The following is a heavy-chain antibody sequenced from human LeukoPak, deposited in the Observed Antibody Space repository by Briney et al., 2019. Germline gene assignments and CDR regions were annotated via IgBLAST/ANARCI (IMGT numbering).Heavy chain of an antibody. Sequence: SETLSLTCAVYGGSFSGYYWSWIRQSPGKGLEWIGEINHGGSTNYNPSLKSRVTISVDTSKNQFSLKLSSVTAADTAVYYCARRGGKRLRGFDYWGQGTLVTVSS. CDR1: GGSFSGYY. V-gene: IGHV4-34*01. CDR2: INHGGST. D-gene: IGHD6-25*01. J-gene: IGHJ4*02. CDR3: ARRGGKRLRGFDY.